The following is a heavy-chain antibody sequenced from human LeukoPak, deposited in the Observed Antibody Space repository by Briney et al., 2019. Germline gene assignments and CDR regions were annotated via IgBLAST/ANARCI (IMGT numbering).Heavy chain of an antibody. J-gene: IGHJ4*02. CDR2: IIPILGIA. V-gene: IGHV1-69*04. CDR3: ARDRVVVVPAAMPSDY. Sequence: ASVKVSCKASGGTFSSYAISWVRQAPGQGLEWMGRIIPILGIANYAQKFQGRVTITADKSTSTAYMELSSLRSEDTAVYYCARDRVVVVPAAMPSDYWGQGTLVIVSS. CDR1: GGTFSSYA. D-gene: IGHD2-2*01.